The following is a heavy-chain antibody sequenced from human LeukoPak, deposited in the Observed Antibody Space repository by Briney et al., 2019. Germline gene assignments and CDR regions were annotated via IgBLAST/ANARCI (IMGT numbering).Heavy chain of an antibody. CDR3: AKKSLDVGATIRS. CDR2: ISGSGGST. V-gene: IGHV3-23*01. D-gene: IGHD1-26*01. J-gene: IGHJ4*02. CDR1: GFTFSSYA. Sequence: GGSLRLSCAASGFTFSSYAMSWVRQAPGKGLEWVSAISGSGGSTYYADSVKGRFTISRDNSKNTLYLQMNSLKAEDTAVYYCAKKSLDVGATIRSWGQGTLVTVSS.